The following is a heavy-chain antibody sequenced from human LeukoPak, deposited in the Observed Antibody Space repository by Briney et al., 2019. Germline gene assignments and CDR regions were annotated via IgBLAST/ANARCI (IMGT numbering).Heavy chain of an antibody. V-gene: IGHV1-2*02. CDR1: GYIFTNYH. J-gene: IGHJ5*02. CDR3: ARSDSYTWFDP. D-gene: IGHD2-21*01. Sequence: ASVKVSCKASGYIFTNYHVHWVRQAPGQGLEWMGWINPDNGVTDYAQKFQGRVTMTRDTSISAVYVELSRLRSDDTAVYYCARSDSYTWFDPWGQGTLVTVSS. CDR2: INPDNGVT.